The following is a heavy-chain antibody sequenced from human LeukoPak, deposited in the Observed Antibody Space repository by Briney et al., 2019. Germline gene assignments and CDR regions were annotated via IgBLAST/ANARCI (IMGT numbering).Heavy chain of an antibody. J-gene: IGHJ4*02. CDR3: ARSYSYGLYYFDY. CDR2: IKQDGSEK. V-gene: IGHV3-7*01. CDR1: GFTFDDYG. D-gene: IGHD5-18*01. Sequence: GGSLRLSCAASGFTFDDYGMSWVRQAPGKGLEWVANIKQDGSEKYYVDSVKGRFTISRDNAKNSLYLQMNSLRAEDTAVYYCARSYSYGLYYFDYWGQGTLVTVSS.